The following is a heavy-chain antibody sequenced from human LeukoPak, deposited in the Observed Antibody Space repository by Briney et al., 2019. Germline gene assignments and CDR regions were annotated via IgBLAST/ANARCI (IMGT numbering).Heavy chain of an antibody. Sequence: SQTLSLTCAISGDSVSSNSAAWNWIRQSPSRGLEWLGRTCYRSKWYHGYAMSVKSRMTINPDTSRNQFSLQLNSVTPEDTAVYYCARSTGWFDSWGQGTLVTVSS. J-gene: IGHJ5*01. CDR3: ARSTGWFDS. CDR2: TCYRSKWYH. V-gene: IGHV6-1*01. D-gene: IGHD1-1*01. CDR1: GDSVSSNSAA.